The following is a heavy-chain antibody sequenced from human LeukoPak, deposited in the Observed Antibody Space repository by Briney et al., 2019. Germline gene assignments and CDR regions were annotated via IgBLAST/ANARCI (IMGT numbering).Heavy chain of an antibody. V-gene: IGHV1-8*01. D-gene: IGHD4-17*01. J-gene: IGHJ5*02. CDR2: MNPNSGNT. Sequence: ASVKVSCTASGYTFTSYDINWVRQATGQGLEWMGWMNPNSGNTGYAQKFQGRVTMTRNTYISTAYMELSSLRSEDTAVYYCARGKDYGDEFNWFDPWGQGTLVTVSS. CDR3: ARGKDYGDEFNWFDP. CDR1: GYTFTSYD.